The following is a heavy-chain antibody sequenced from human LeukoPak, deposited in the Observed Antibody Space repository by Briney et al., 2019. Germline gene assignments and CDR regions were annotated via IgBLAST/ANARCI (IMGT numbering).Heavy chain of an antibody. CDR3: ARGLRPIVVVPAADDAFDI. V-gene: IGHV1-69*05. D-gene: IGHD2-2*01. Sequence: GASVKVSCKASGGTFSSYAISWVRQAPGQGLEWMGGIIPIFGTANYAQKLQGRVTITTDESTSTAYMELSSLGSEDTAVYYCARGLRPIVVVPAADDAFDIWGQGTMVTVSS. J-gene: IGHJ3*02. CDR2: IIPIFGTA. CDR1: GGTFSSYA.